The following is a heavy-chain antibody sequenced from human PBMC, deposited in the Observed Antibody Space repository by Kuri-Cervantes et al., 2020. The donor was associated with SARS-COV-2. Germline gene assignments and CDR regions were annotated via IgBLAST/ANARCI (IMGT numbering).Heavy chain of an antibody. J-gene: IGHJ4*02. D-gene: IGHD6-19*01. CDR3: ARVEYSSGWEPDY. CDR1: GFTFSSYA. V-gene: IGHV3-48*02. CDR2: ISSSSSTI. Sequence: GESLKISCAASGFTFSSYAMHWVRQAPGKGLEWVSYISSSSSTIYYADSVKGRFTISRDNAKNSLYLQMNSLRDEDTAVYYCARVEYSSGWEPDYWGQGTLVTVSS.